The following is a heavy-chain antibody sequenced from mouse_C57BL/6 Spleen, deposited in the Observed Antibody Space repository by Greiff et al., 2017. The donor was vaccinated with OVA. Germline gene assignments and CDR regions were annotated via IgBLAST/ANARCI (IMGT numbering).Heavy chain of an antibody. CDR3: ARSGSSYQYAMGY. CDR1: GFTFSDYG. V-gene: IGHV5-17*01. CDR2: ISSGSSTI. J-gene: IGHJ4*01. D-gene: IGHD1-1*01. Sequence: EVKLVESGGGLVKPGGSLKLSCAASGFTFSDYGMHWVRQAPEKGLEWVAYISSGSSTIYYADTVKGRFTISRDNAKNTLFLQMTSLRSEDTAMYYCARSGSSYQYAMGYWGQGATVTVAS.